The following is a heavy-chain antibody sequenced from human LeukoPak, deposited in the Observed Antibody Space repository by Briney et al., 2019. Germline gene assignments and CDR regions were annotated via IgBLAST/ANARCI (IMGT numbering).Heavy chain of an antibody. Sequence: GGSLRLSCAASGFTVSSNYMSWVRQAPGKGLEWVSVIYSGGSTYYADSVKGRFTISRDNSKNTLYLQMNSLRAEDTAVYYCATERDTTYYYGSGSDYFDYWGQGTLVTVSS. J-gene: IGHJ4*02. CDR1: GFTVSSNY. CDR2: IYSGGST. V-gene: IGHV3-53*01. D-gene: IGHD3-10*01. CDR3: ATERDTTYYYGSGSDYFDY.